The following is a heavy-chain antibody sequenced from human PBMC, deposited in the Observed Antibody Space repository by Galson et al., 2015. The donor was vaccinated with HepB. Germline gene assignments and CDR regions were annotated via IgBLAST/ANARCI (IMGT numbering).Heavy chain of an antibody. CDR3: ATYSSGWLEGWSGY. CDR1: GFTFSSYS. D-gene: IGHD6-19*01. V-gene: IGHV3-48*01. J-gene: IGHJ4*02. Sequence: SLRLSCAASGFTFSSYSMNWVRQAPGKGLEWVSYISSSSTIYYADSVKGRFTISRDNAKNSLYLQMNSLRAEDTAVYYCATYSSGWLEGWSGYWGQGTLVTVSS. CDR2: ISSSSTI.